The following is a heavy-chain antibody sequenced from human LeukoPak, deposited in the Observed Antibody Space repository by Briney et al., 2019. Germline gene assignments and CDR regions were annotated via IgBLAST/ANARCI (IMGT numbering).Heavy chain of an antibody. CDR3: ARRAYIAAYWKHFDY. CDR1: GGSISSSSDY. Sequence: SETLSLTCTVSGGSISSSSDYWGWIRQAPGKGLEWIGSIYYHENTYYNSSLKSRVTISVDTSKNQFSLKLNSVTAADTAVYFCARRAYIAAYWKHFDYWGQGTLVTVSS. V-gene: IGHV4-39*01. CDR2: IYYHENT. J-gene: IGHJ4*02. D-gene: IGHD1-1*01.